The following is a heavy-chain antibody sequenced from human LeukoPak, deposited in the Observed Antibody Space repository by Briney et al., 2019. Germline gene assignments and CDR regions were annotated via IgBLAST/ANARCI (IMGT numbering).Heavy chain of an antibody. CDR1: GFTFSSYG. CDR3: ARSRHSYGSSGFPHY. Sequence: PGGSLRLSCAASGFTFSSYGMHWVRQAPGKGLEWVAFIRYDGSNKYYADSVKGRFTISRDNSKNTLYLQMNSLRAEDTALYYCARSRHSYGSSGFPHYWGQGTLVTVSS. J-gene: IGHJ4*02. D-gene: IGHD3-22*01. CDR2: IRYDGSNK. V-gene: IGHV3-30*02.